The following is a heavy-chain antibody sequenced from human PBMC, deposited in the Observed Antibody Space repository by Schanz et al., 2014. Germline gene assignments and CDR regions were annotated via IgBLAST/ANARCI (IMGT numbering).Heavy chain of an antibody. D-gene: IGHD2-8*02. V-gene: IGHV1-69*04. J-gene: IGHJ4*02. CDR3: ATCTGGTCHAKPVLDN. Sequence: QVHLVQSGAEVKEPGSSVKVSCKPSGGTFVTFFFTWVRQAPGQGPQWMGRISPLLGVANYAQEFQGRLTITADTSTXXXXMELSSLRSEXXXXXXXATCTGGTCHAKPVLDNWGQGTLVTVSS. CDR2: ISPLLGVA. CDR1: GGTFVTFF.